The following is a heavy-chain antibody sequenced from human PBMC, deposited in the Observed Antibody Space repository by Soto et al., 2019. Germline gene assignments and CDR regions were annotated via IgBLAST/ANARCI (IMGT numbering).Heavy chain of an antibody. Sequence: QVQLVQSGAEVKKPGASVKVSCKASGYTFTSYGISWVRQAPGQGLEWMGWISAYNGNTNYAQKHQGRVTMNTDTSTSTAYMELRSLRSDDTAVYYCARDPSIPERELELVDYWGQGTLVTVSS. CDR3: ARDPSIPERELELVDY. CDR2: ISAYNGNT. V-gene: IGHV1-18*01. D-gene: IGHD1-26*01. CDR1: GYTFTSYG. J-gene: IGHJ4*02.